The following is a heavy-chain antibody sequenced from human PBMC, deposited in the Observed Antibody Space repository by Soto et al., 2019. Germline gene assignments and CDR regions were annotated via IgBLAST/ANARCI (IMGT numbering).Heavy chain of an antibody. CDR1: GFTFSSYA. Sequence: GGSLRLSCAASGFTFSSYAMHWVRQAPGKGLEWVAVISNDGSNKYYADSVKGRFTISRDNSKNTLYLQMNSLRAEDTAVYYCARGIAAAGTELDYWGQGTLVTVSS. CDR2: ISNDGSNK. D-gene: IGHD6-13*01. V-gene: IGHV3-30-3*01. J-gene: IGHJ4*02. CDR3: ARGIAAAGTELDY.